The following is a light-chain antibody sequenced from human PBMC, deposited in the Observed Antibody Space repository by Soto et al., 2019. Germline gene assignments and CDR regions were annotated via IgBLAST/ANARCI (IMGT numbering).Light chain of an antibody. Sequence: DIPMTQSTSSLSASVGDTVTITCRASQGISNYLAWYQQKPGQVPNLLIYAASTLQSGVPSRFSGSGSGTDFTLTISSLRPEDVATYYCQKYNNAPRTFGQGNKVEI. CDR3: QKYNNAPRT. CDR1: QGISNY. J-gene: IGKJ1*01. CDR2: AAS. V-gene: IGKV1-27*01.